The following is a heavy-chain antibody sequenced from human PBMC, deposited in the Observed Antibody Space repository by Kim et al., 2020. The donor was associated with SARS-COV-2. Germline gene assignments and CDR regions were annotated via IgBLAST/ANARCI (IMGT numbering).Heavy chain of an antibody. D-gene: IGHD3-9*01. CDR1: GVSVRSGNYY. J-gene: IGHJ4*02. V-gene: IGHV4-61*01. CDR3: ASALYDILTGYLEPDY. CDR2: IYYSGST. Sequence: SETLSLTCTVSGVSVRSGNYYWSWIRQPPGKGLEWIGYIYYSGSTNYNPSLKSRVTISVDTSKNQFSLKLNSVTAADTAVYYCASALYDILTGYLEPDYWGQGTLVTVSS.